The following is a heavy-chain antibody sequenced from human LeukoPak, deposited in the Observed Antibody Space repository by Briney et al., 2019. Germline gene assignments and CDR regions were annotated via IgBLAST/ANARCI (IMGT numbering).Heavy chain of an antibody. CDR1: GGSISSSGYY. J-gene: IGHJ5*02. Sequence: SETLSLTCTVSGGSISSSGYYWGWIRQPPGTGLEWIASIYYSGSTYYNPSLKSRLTISVDTSKNQLSLKLSSLTAADTAAYYCARHEYSGSYYGLSWFDPWGQGTLVTVSS. CDR3: ARHEYSGSYYGLSWFDP. D-gene: IGHD1-26*01. V-gene: IGHV4-39*01. CDR2: IYYSGST.